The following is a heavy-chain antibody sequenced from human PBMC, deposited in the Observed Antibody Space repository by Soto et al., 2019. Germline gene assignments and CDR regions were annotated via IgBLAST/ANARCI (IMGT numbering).Heavy chain of an antibody. J-gene: IGHJ4*02. D-gene: IGHD6-19*01. V-gene: IGHV4-39*01. Sequence: QLQLQDSGPGLVKPSETLSLTCTVSGGSISSSSYYWGWIRQPPGKGLEWIGTIYYSGSTYYNPSLKGRLTVPVDTSQNQVSRKLSSVTAADSAVYYCARRGSGGIAVAGTSFDYWGQGTLVTVSS. CDR3: ARRGSGGIAVAGTSFDY. CDR2: IYYSGST. CDR1: GGSISSSSYY.